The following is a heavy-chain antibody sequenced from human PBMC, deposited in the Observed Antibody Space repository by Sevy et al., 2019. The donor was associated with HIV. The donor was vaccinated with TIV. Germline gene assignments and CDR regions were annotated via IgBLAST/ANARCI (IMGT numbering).Heavy chain of an antibody. D-gene: IGHD2-2*01. V-gene: IGHV4-31*03. CDR1: GGSISSGGYY. CDR3: ARAPDAPGWFDP. CDR2: IYYSGST. Sequence: SETLSLTCTVSGGSISSGGYYWSWIRQHPGKGLEWIGYIYYSGSTYYNPSLKSRVTISVDTSKNQFSLKLSSVTAADTAVYYCARAPDAPGWFDPWGQGTPVTVSS. J-gene: IGHJ5*02.